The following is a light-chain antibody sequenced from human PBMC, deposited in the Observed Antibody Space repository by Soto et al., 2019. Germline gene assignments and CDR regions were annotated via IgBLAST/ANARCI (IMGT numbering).Light chain of an antibody. J-gene: IGLJ2*01. V-gene: IGLV1-40*01. CDR1: SSNIGAGYD. CDR3: QSYDSSLSAVV. CDR2: VNN. Sequence: QSVLTQPPSVSGAPGQRVTISCTGSSSNIGAGYDVHWYQQLPGTAPKLLIYVNNNRPSGVPDRFSGSKSGTSASLAITGLQAEDEADYYCQSYDSSLSAVVFGGGTKATVL.